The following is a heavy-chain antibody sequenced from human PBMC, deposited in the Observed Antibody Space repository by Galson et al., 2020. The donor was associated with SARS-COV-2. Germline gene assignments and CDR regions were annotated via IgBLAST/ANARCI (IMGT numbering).Heavy chain of an antibody. D-gene: IGHD5-18*01. V-gene: IGHV4-39*01. Sequence: ASETLSLTCNVSGGSVSSSSYYWGWIRQPPGKGLEWIGSIYYTGSTHYTPSFQSRVTISADTSKNLVSLQLTAVTAADSGVYYCTSPGPDNGYSRYLGDEYAMDVWGRGTTVTVSS. CDR3: TSPGPDNGYSRYLGDEYAMDV. CDR1: GGSVSSSSYY. CDR2: IYYTGST. J-gene: IGHJ6*02.